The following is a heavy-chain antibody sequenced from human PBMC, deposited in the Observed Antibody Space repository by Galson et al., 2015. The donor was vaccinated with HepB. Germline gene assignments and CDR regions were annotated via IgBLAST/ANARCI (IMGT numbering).Heavy chain of an antibody. CDR2: LEPSDSST. J-gene: IGHJ4*02. CDR3: ARLGLAPTGTPFDY. V-gene: IGHV5-10-1*01. CDR1: GYSFTSYW. Sequence: QAGAQGKKPGESLRISCTVSGYSFTSYWISWVRQMPGKGLEWMGRLEPSDSSTNYSPSFQGHVTISADKSISTAYLQWSGLKASDTAIYYCARLGLAPTGTPFDYWGQGTLVTVSA. D-gene: IGHD1-14*01.